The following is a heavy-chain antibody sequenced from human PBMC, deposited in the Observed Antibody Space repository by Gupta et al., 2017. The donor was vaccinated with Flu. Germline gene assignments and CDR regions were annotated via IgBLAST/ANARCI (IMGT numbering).Heavy chain of an antibody. J-gene: IGHJ6*02. D-gene: IGHD6-13*01. V-gene: IGHV4-4*02. CDR3: ARDWAAAGDYYYGMDV. Sequence: HSGSTNYNPSLKSRVTISVDKSKNQFSLKLSSVTAADTAVYYCARDWAAAGDYYYGMDVWGQGTTVTVSS. CDR2: HSGST.